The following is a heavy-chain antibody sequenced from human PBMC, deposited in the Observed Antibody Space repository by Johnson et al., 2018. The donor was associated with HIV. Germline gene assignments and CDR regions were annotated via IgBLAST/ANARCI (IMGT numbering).Heavy chain of an antibody. CDR3: ARKVSGAFDI. CDR2: INWNGGRT. D-gene: IGHD1-14*01. V-gene: IGHV3-20*03. J-gene: IGHJ3*02. Sequence: GLEWVSGINWNGGRTCYADSVTGRFTISKDNAKNSLYLQMNSLRAEDTALYYCARKVSGAFDIWGQGTMVTVSS.